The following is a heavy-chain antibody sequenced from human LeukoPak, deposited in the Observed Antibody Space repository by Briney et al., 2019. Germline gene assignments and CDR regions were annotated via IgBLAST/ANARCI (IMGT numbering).Heavy chain of an antibody. Sequence: SETLSLTCTVSGGSISSGDYYWSWLRQPPGRGLECIGYIYYNGSSFYNPSLKTRVTITVDTSMNHVALTLSSVTAADTAVYYCARGNKPYFFDSWGQGTLVTVSS. CDR2: IYYNGSS. D-gene: IGHD2/OR15-2a*01. CDR1: GGSISSGDYY. J-gene: IGHJ4*02. CDR3: ARGNKPYFFDS. V-gene: IGHV4-30-4*08.